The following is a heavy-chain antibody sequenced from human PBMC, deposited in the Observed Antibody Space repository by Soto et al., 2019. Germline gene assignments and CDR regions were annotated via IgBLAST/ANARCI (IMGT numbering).Heavy chain of an antibody. V-gene: IGHV4-61*01. J-gene: IGHJ4*02. D-gene: IGHD1-26*01. CDR3: ARRYGGNFDY. Sequence: PSETLSLTCNVSGGSVSSGNYYWSWIRQPPGKGLEWIGYFYYTGSTNYNPSLNSRVTISVDTSKNQFSLKLSSVTAADTAVYYCARRYGGNFDYWGQGTLVTVSS. CDR1: GGSVSSGNYY. CDR2: FYYTGST.